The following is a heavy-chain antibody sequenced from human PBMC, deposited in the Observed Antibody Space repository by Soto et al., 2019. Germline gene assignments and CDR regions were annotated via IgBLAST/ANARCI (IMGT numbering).Heavy chain of an antibody. J-gene: IGHJ6*02. CDR3: ARERYYGMDV. Sequence: PSETLSLTCTVSGGSISGSSYYWGWVRQPPGKGLEWIGGIYFSGSTFFNPSLESRVTISVDTSKNQFSVKLSSVTAADTAVYYCARERYYGMDVWGQGTTVTVSS. CDR1: GGSISGSSYY. V-gene: IGHV4-39*02. CDR2: IYFSGST.